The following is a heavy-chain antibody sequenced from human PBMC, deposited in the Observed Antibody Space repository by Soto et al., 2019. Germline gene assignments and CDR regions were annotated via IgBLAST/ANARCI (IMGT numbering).Heavy chain of an antibody. V-gene: IGHV3-64*02. CDR2: TSGDGRIM. D-gene: IGHD6-19*01. Sequence: PGGSLRLSWAASGFTFSSYPMHWVRQVPGKGLEHVSSTSGDGRIMYYLDSVKGRFTISRDNSKNTLYLQMGSLRTEDMAVYYCARGRPADYLDYWGQGALVTVSS. J-gene: IGHJ4*02. CDR3: ARGRPADYLDY. CDR1: GFTFSSYP.